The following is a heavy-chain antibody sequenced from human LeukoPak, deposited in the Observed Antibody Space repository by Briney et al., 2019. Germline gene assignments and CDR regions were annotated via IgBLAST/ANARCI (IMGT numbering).Heavy chain of an antibody. Sequence: PRRSLRLSCAASGFTFSSYAMHWVRQAPGKGLEWVAVISYDGSNKYYADSVKGRFTISRDNSKNTLYLQMNSLRAEDTAVYYCARDRPHFDYWGQGTLVTVSS. V-gene: IGHV3-30-3*01. CDR1: GFTFSSYA. D-gene: IGHD6-6*01. CDR2: ISYDGSNK. J-gene: IGHJ4*02. CDR3: ARDRPHFDY.